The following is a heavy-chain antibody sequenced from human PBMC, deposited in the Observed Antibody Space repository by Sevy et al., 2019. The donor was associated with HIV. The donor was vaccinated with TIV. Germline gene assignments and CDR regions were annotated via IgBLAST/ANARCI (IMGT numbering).Heavy chain of an antibody. CDR2: IRSKAYGGTT. V-gene: IGHV3-49*03. CDR3: TLYYYDSSGYYTPLDAFEI. D-gene: IGHD3-22*01. Sequence: GGSLRLSCTASGFTFGDYAMSWFRQAPGKGLEWVGFIRSKAYGGTTEYAASVKGRFTISRDDSKSIAYLQMNSLKTEDTAVYYCTLYYYDSSGYYTPLDAFEIWGQGTMVTVSS. J-gene: IGHJ3*02. CDR1: GFTFGDYA.